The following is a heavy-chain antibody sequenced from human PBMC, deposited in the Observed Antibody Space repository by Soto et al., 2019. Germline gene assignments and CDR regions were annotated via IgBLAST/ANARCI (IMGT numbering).Heavy chain of an antibody. J-gene: IGHJ4*02. Sequence: SETLSLTCTVSGDSISTFYWGWMRQSPGKGLEWIGYVYYTGSTNYNPSLKSRVTISVDRSKNQFSLKLTSANAADTAVYYCARGRTVRNYADDSSDYFYFFDYWGQGTQVTVS. CDR2: VYYTGST. CDR3: ARGRTVRNYADDSSDYFYFFDY. V-gene: IGHV4-59*01. D-gene: IGHD3-22*01. CDR1: GDSISTFY.